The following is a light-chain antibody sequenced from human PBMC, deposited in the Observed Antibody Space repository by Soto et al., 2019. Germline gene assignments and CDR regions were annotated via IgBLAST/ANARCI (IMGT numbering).Light chain of an antibody. Sequence: EIVMTQSPDSLAVSLGERATINCKSSQSVLYSSNNEHYLAWYQQKPGQSPKLLIHWASTRKSGVPDRFSGSGSVTDFTLTISSLQAEDVAFYFCQQYYSTPYNFGQGTKVDIK. V-gene: IGKV4-1*01. CDR1: QSVLYSSNNEHY. J-gene: IGKJ2*01. CDR2: WAS. CDR3: QQYYSTPYN.